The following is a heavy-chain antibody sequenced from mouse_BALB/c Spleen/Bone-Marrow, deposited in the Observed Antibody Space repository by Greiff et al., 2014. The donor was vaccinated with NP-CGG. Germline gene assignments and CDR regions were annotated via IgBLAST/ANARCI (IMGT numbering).Heavy chain of an antibody. CDR1: GFTFSSFG. V-gene: IGHV5-17*02. CDR3: TRDHDYDWYFDV. CDR2: ISSDSDTI. J-gene: IGHJ1*01. Sequence: EVMLVESGGGLVQPGGSRKLSCTASGFTFSSFGMHRVRQALEKGLEWVAYISSDSDTIYYADTVKGRFTISRDNPKNTLFLQMTSLRSEDTAMYYCTRDHDYDWYFDVWGAGTTVTVSS. D-gene: IGHD2-4*01.